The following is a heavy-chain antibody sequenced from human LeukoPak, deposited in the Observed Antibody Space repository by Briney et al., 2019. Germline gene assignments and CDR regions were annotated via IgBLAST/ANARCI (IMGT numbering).Heavy chain of an antibody. CDR3: ARERAAGIAGDY. Sequence: SVKVSCKASGYTFTSYYMHWVRQAPGQGLEWMGIINPSGGRTSYAQKFQGRVTMTRDTPTSTVHMELSSLRSEDTAVYYCARERAAGIAGDYWGQGTLVTVSS. CDR1: GYTFTSYY. V-gene: IGHV1-46*01. CDR2: INPSGGRT. D-gene: IGHD2-15*01. J-gene: IGHJ4*02.